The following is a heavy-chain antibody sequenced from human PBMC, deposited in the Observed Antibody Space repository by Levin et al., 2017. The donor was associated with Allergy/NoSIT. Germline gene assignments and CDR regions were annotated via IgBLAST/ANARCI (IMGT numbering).Heavy chain of an antibody. V-gene: IGHV4-59*08. CDR3: ARHPGDYGAANC. D-gene: IGHD4-17*01. J-gene: IGHJ4*02. CDR2: IYDSGST. CDR1: GGSLSSYY. Sequence: GSLRLSCTVSGGSLSSYYWSWIRQPPGKALEWIGYIYDSGSTNYNPSLKSRVTISVDTSKKQFSLRVTSVTAADTAVYYCARHPGDYGAANCWGQGTLVTVYS.